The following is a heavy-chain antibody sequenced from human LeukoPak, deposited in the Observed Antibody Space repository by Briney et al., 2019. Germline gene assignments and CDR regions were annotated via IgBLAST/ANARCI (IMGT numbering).Heavy chain of an antibody. CDR1: GLTFSSYS. Sequence: GGSLRLSCAASGLTFSSYSMNWVRQAPGKGLEWVSSISSSSSYIYYADSVKGRFTISRDNAKNSLYLQMNSLRAEDTAVYYCARDGPYGDYFDYWGQGTLVTVSS. CDR2: ISSSSSYI. CDR3: ARDGPYGDYFDY. V-gene: IGHV3-21*01. J-gene: IGHJ4*02. D-gene: IGHD4-17*01.